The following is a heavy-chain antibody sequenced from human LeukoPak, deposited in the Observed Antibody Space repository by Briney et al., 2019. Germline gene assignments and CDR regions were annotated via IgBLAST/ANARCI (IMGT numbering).Heavy chain of an antibody. CDR2: IYYSGST. CDR3: ARDIGTVTTAFDI. J-gene: IGHJ3*02. V-gene: IGHV4-30-4*01. Sequence: SETLSLTCTGSVGSVSSGDYYWSWIRQPPGKGLEWIGYIYYSGSTYYNPSLKSRVTISVDTSKNQFSLKLSSVTAADTAVYYCARDIGTVTTAFDIWGQGTMVTVSS. CDR1: VGSVSSGDYY. D-gene: IGHD4-17*01.